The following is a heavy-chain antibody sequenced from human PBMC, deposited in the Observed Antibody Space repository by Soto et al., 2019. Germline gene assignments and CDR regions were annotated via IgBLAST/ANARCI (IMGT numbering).Heavy chain of an antibody. CDR2: IIPMFGTP. V-gene: IGHV1-69*01. CDR1: GDAFTNYI. D-gene: IGHD1-26*01. J-gene: IGHJ4*02. CDR3: ARGRDQPPVGLYFDS. Sequence: QVQLVQSGAEVKKPGSSVKVSCKASGDAFTNYIFDWVRQAPGQGLEWMGGIIPMFGTPKYAQKFQDRVTISADVSTGTAYWELTSLRFDDTAVYYCARGRDQPPVGLYFDSWGEGTRVTVSS.